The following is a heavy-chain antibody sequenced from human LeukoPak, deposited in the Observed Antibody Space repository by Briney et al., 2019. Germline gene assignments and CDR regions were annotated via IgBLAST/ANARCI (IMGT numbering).Heavy chain of an antibody. Sequence: ASVKVSCKASGYTFTGYYMHWVRQAPGQGLEWMGWINPNSGGTNYAQKFQGRVTMTRDTSISTAYMELSRLRSDDTAVYYCAREVPPLRIAVAGKGVGWYFDLWGRGTLVTVSS. CDR3: AREVPPLRIAVAGKGVGWYFDL. CDR1: GYTFTGYY. CDR2: INPNSGGT. D-gene: IGHD6-19*01. J-gene: IGHJ2*01. V-gene: IGHV1-2*02.